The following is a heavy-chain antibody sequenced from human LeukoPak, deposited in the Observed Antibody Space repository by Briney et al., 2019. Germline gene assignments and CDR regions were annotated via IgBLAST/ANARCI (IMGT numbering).Heavy chain of an antibody. D-gene: IGHD3-22*01. CDR3: ARHYYDIRKHQNWFDP. Sequence: PGGSLRLSCAASGFTFSSYSMNWVRQAPGKGLEWVSSISSSSSYIYYADSVKGRFTISRDNAKNSLYLQMNSLRAEDTAVYYCARHYYDIRKHQNWFDPWGQGTLVTVSS. CDR1: GFTFSSYS. V-gene: IGHV3-21*04. CDR2: ISSSSSYI. J-gene: IGHJ5*02.